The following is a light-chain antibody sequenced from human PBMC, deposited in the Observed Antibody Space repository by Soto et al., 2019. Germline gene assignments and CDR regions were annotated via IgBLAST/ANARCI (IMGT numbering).Light chain of an antibody. Sequence: DIQMTQSPSSLSASVGDRVTITCRASQGISTYFTWYQQKPGKVPKLLIYAASTLQSGVPSRFSGSGSGTDFTLTISSLQPEDVATYYCQRYNSAPRTFGQGTKVEMK. CDR3: QRYNSAPRT. J-gene: IGKJ1*01. V-gene: IGKV1-27*01. CDR1: QGISTY. CDR2: AAS.